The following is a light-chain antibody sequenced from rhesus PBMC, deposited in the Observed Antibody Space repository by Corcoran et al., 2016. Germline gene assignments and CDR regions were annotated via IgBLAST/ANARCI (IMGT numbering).Light chain of an antibody. J-gene: IGKJ2*01. V-gene: IGKV3-10*01. CDR2: GAS. CDR3: YQHSSGYS. CDR1: QSVSSY. Sequence: QVILTQSPATLSLSPGERATLSCRASQSVSSYLAWSQQKPGQAPRLLIYGASSRATGIPDRSSGSGSGTDFTLTISSLEPENVGVYHCYQHSSGYSFGQGTKVEIK.